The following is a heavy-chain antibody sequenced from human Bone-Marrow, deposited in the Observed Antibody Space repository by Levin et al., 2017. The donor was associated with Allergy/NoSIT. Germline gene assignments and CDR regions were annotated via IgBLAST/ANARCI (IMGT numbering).Heavy chain of an antibody. Sequence: SQTLSLTCAVSGYSIRRGYYWVWVRQPPGRGLEWIGSIYHSGSTYYNPSLKSRVTMSLDTSNNQFSLKLSSVTAADTALYYCAKGNGDFDLWGRGTLVTVSS. CDR2: IYHSGST. CDR3: AKGNGDFDL. V-gene: IGHV4-38-2*01. J-gene: IGHJ2*01. CDR1: GYSIRRGYY. D-gene: IGHD1-1*01.